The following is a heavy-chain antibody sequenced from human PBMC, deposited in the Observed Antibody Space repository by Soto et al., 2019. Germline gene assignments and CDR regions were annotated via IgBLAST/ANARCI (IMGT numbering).Heavy chain of an antibody. CDR3: ARDSEVGASGGLDV. Sequence: SETLSLTCAVYGGSFIGYYWSWIRQPPGKGLEWIGEINHSGSTNYNPSLKSRVTISVDTSKNQFSLKLSSVTAADTAVYYCARDSEVGASGGLDVWGQGTTVTVS. CDR1: GGSFIGYY. CDR2: INHSGST. D-gene: IGHD1-26*01. V-gene: IGHV4-34*01. J-gene: IGHJ6*02.